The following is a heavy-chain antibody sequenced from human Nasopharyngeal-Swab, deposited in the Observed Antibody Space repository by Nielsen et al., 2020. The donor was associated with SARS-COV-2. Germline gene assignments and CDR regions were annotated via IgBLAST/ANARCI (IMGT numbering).Heavy chain of an antibody. Sequence: SETLSLTCTVSGGSISSYYWSWVRQLPGKGLEWIGYIYYSGSTNYNPSLKSRVTISVDTSKNQFSLKLSSVTAADTAVYYCARVFDYYDSSGYYIRYYYYYMDVWGKGTTVTVSS. J-gene: IGHJ6*03. CDR1: GGSISSYY. V-gene: IGHV4-59*01. CDR3: ARVFDYYDSSGYYIRYYYYYMDV. D-gene: IGHD3-22*01. CDR2: IYYSGST.